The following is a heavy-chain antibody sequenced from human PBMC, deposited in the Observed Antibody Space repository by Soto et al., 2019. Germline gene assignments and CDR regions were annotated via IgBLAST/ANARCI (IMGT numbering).Heavy chain of an antibody. D-gene: IGHD5-18*01. CDR1: GYTFTSYY. CDR2: INPSGGST. CDR3: ARVGGYSYGGVDY. Sequence: QVQLVQSGAEVKKPGASVKVSCKSSGYTFTSYYMHWVRQAPGPGLEWMGIINPSGGSTTYAQKCQGRVTMTRDTSTSTVYTELSSLRSEDTSVYYCARVGGYSYGGVDYWGQGTLVTVSS. J-gene: IGHJ4*02. V-gene: IGHV1-46*01.